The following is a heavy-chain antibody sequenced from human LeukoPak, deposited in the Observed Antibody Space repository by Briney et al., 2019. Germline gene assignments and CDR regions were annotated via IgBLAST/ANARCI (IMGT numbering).Heavy chain of an antibody. D-gene: IGHD1-26*01. J-gene: IGHJ4*02. CDR3: VKETSSGNFVTIDC. CDR2: ITGDGGGT. CDR1: GFTFRNYV. V-gene: IGHV3-23*01. Sequence: GGSLRLSCVASGFTFRNYVMSWVRQTPERGLEWVSAITGDGGGTNHADSVKGWFFISRDNSKNTLYMQMNSLRAEDTAVYYCVKETSSGNFVTIDCWGQGALVTVSS.